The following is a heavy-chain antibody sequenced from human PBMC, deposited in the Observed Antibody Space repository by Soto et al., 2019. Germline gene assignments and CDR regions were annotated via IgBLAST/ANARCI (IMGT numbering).Heavy chain of an antibody. J-gene: IGHJ4*01. V-gene: IGHV6-1*01. CDR3: ARGEKSSGRIFDY. Sequence: PSQTLSLPCAITGDSVSSNSAGWSWVRQSPSRGLEWLGRTYYRSKWYYEYAVSVRGRITINPDTSKNQYSLQLNYVTHEETAVYFCARGEKSSGRIFDYWGQGTPVTVSS. CDR1: GDSVSSNSAG. D-gene: IGHD1-26*01. CDR2: TYYRSKWYY.